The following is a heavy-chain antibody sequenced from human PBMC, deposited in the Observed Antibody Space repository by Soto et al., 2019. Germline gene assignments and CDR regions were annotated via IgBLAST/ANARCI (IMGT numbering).Heavy chain of an antibody. D-gene: IGHD3-10*01. Sequence: GASVKVSCKASGGTFSSYTISWVRQAPGQGLEWMGRIIPILGIANYAQKFQGRVTITADKSTSTAYMELSSLRSEDTAVYYCARDPSYGSGSPTTQNFDYWGQGTLVTVSS. CDR2: IIPILGIA. V-gene: IGHV1-69*04. CDR3: ARDPSYGSGSPTTQNFDY. CDR1: GGTFSSYT. J-gene: IGHJ4*02.